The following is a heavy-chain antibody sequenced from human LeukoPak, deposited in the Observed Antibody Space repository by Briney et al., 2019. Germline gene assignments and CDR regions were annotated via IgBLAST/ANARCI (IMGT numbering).Heavy chain of an antibody. CDR2: IYYSGST. D-gene: IGHD5-12*01. V-gene: IGHV4-30-4*08. Sequence: SQTLSLTCTVSGGSISSGDYYWSWIRQPPGKGLEWIGYIYYSGSTYYNPSLKSRVTISVDTSKNQFSLKLSSVTAADTAVYFCARDRGGWLRPYFDSWGQGTLVTVSS. CDR3: ARDRGGWLRPYFDS. CDR1: GGSISSGDYY. J-gene: IGHJ4*02.